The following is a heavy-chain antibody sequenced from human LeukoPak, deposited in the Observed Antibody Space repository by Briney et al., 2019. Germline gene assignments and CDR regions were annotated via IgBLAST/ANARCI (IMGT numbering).Heavy chain of an antibody. V-gene: IGHV3-23*01. CDR3: ARDWAYYDYVWGSYRYQPFDY. J-gene: IGHJ4*02. CDR1: EFTFNSSA. Sequence: PGGSLRLSCTASEFTFNSSAMGWVRQAPGKGLEWVSTISSTGRRTDYADSVKGRFTISRDNSMNTLFLQMNSLRAEDTAVYYCARDWAYYDYVWGSYRYQPFDYWGQGTLVTVSS. D-gene: IGHD3-16*02. CDR2: ISSTGRRT.